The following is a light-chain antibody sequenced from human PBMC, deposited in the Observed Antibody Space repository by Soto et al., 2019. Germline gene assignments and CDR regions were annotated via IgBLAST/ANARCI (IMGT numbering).Light chain of an antibody. CDR1: SSDVGSYNY. Sequence: QSALTQPASVSGSPGQSITISCTGTSSDVGSYNYVSWYQQHPGKAPKLIIYGVSDRPSGISSRSSGSKSGNTASLTISGLQTEDEADYYCSSYTSSSTLFGTGTKVTVL. CDR3: SSYTSSSTL. V-gene: IGLV2-14*01. CDR2: GVS. J-gene: IGLJ1*01.